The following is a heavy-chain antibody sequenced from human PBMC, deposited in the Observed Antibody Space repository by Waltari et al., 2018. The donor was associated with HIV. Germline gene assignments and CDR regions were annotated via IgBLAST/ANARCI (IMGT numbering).Heavy chain of an antibody. Sequence: EVQLVQSGAEVRKSGESLQLACTASGYTFTNYCIAWVRQMSGEGLEWMGIIYPFDSDTRYNPSFEGQITISADKSLATAYLEWNNLNASDAAIYYCARLFYYDTTGYINNAFDIWGQGTVVTVS. D-gene: IGHD3-22*01. CDR3: ARLFYYDTTGYINNAFDI. V-gene: IGHV5-51*03. J-gene: IGHJ3*02. CDR1: GYTFTNYC. CDR2: IYPFDSDT.